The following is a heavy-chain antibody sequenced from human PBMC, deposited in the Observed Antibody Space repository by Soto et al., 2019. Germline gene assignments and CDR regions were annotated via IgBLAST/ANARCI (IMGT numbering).Heavy chain of an antibody. V-gene: IGHV1-18*01. CDR2: ISGHSGGT. Sequence: QPQLVQSGVELKKPGASVRVSCKASGYPFTKFGINWVRQAPGQGLEWMGWISGHSGGTKYGPKFRDRLTIVTDTSSKTAYMERRSLKSDDTAVYYCAKDGGHGARTHICGMDVWGQGTTVTVSS. J-gene: IGHJ6*02. CDR1: GYPFTKFG. D-gene: IGHD1-1*01. CDR3: AKDGGHGARTHICGMDV.